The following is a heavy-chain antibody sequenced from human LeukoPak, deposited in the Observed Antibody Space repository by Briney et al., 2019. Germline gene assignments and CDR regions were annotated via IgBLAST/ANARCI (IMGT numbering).Heavy chain of an antibody. Sequence: RTGGSLRLSCAASGFTFSNYGMHWVRQAPGKGLDWVAFIHYDGSNKYYADSVKGRFTISRDDSKNTLYLQMNNLRADDTAVYFCARDLVISTAFDPWGQGTLVTVSS. CDR3: ARDLVISTAFDP. CDR2: IHYDGSNK. CDR1: GFTFSNYG. D-gene: IGHD3-9*01. V-gene: IGHV3-30*02. J-gene: IGHJ5*02.